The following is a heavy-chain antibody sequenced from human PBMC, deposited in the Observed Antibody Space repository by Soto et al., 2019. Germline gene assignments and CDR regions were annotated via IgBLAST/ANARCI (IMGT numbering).Heavy chain of an antibody. V-gene: IGHV1-69*04. Sequence: GASVKVSCKASGGTFRNYPINWVRQAPGQGLEWMGSIFPLTDIPDYAQNFQARLTISADKSTSTAYMELNSLRAEDTAVYYCARGAYLNWFDPWGQGTLVTVSS. CDR1: GGTFRNYP. CDR2: IFPLTDIP. J-gene: IGHJ5*02. CDR3: ARGAYLNWFDP.